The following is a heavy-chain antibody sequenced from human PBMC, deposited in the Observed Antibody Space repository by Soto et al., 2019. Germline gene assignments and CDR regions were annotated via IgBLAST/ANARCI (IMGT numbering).Heavy chain of an antibody. V-gene: IGHV1-24*01. J-gene: IGHJ3*02. Sequence: GASVKVSCKVSGYTLTELSMHWVRQAPGKGLEWMGGFDPEDGETIYAQKFQGRVTMTEDTSTDTAYMELSSLRSEDTAVYYCATDSRAGTLGFGAFDIWGQGTMVTVSS. CDR3: ATDSRAGTLGFGAFDI. CDR2: FDPEDGET. CDR1: GYTLTELS. D-gene: IGHD6-13*01.